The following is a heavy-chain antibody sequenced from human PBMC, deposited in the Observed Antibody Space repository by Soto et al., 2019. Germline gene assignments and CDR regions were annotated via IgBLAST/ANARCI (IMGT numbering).Heavy chain of an antibody. CDR1: GGSFSGYY. V-gene: IGHV4-34*01. J-gene: IGHJ4*02. CDR3: SRIAVSGPLTGFDY. CDR2: INHSGST. Sequence: SETLSLTCAVYGGSFSGYYWSWIRQPPGKGLEWIGEINHSGSTNYNPSLKSRVTISVDTSKNQFSLKLSSVTAADTAVYYCSRIAVSGPLTGFDYWGQGALVTVSS. D-gene: IGHD6-19*01.